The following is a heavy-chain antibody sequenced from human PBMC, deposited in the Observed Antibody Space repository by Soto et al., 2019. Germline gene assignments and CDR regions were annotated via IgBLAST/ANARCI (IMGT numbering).Heavy chain of an antibody. CDR2: MNPNSGNT. CDR1: GSTYTSYD. CDR3: ARAVVVVTAASYDAFDI. V-gene: IGHV1-8*01. Sequence: ASVQVSCQASGSTYTSYDINWVRQANGQGLEWMGWMNPNSGNTGYAQKFQGRVTMTRNTSISTAYMELSSLRSEDTAVYYCARAVVVVTAASYDAFDIWGQGTMVTVSS. D-gene: IGHD2-2*01. J-gene: IGHJ3*02.